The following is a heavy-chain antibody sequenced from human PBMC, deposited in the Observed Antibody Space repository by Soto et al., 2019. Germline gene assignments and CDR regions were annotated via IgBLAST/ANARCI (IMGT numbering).Heavy chain of an antibody. Sequence: EVQLVESGGGLVQPGRSLRLSCGASGFTFDDYAMHWVRQAPGKGLEWVSGISWNSGSIAYADSVKGRFTISRDNAKNSLYLQMNSLTPEDTALYYCVKDFSDIWDYPRDFDYWGQGTLVTVSS. CDR1: GFTFDDYA. J-gene: IGHJ4*02. D-gene: IGHD1-7*01. CDR3: VKDFSDIWDYPRDFDY. V-gene: IGHV3-9*01. CDR2: ISWNSGSI.